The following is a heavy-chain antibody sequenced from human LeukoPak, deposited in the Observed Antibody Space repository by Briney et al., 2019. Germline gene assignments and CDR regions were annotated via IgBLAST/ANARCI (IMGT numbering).Heavy chain of an antibody. CDR3: ARVNSVVGATAFYYYYYMDV. Sequence: SETLSLTCTVSGGSISSYYWSWIRQPPGKGLEWIGYIYYSGSTNYNPSLKSRVTISVDTSKNQFSLKLSSVTAADTAVYYCARVNSVVGATAFYYYYYMDVWGKGTTGTVSS. D-gene: IGHD1-26*01. CDR1: GGSISSYY. J-gene: IGHJ6*03. V-gene: IGHV4-59*01. CDR2: IYYSGST.